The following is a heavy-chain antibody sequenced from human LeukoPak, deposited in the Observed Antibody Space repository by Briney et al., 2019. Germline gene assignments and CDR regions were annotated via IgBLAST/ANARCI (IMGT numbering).Heavy chain of an antibody. CDR3: TRLGIAARPGDY. D-gene: IGHD6-6*01. V-gene: IGHV3-73*01. Sequence: GGSLRLSCAASGLTFSGSAMHWVRQASGKGLEWVGRIRSKANSYATAYAASVKGRFTISRDDSKNTAYLQMNSLKTEDTAVYYCTRLGIAARPGDYWGQGTLVTVSS. CDR2: IRSKANSYAT. CDR1: GLTFSGSA. J-gene: IGHJ4*02.